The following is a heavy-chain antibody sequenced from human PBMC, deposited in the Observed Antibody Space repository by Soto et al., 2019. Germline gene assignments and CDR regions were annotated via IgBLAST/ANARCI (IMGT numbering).Heavy chain of an antibody. CDR1: GGSISGSH. CDR3: ARSVAVPGAHIDY. Sequence: PSETLSLTCSVSGGSISGSHWSWIRQSPGKGLEWLGYVYYTGSTNYSPYLRSRVSISVDTSKNEFSLRLSSVTAADTAVYFCARSVAVPGAHIDYWGQGTQVTVSS. J-gene: IGHJ4*02. V-gene: IGHV4-59*01. CDR2: VYYTGST. D-gene: IGHD6-19*01.